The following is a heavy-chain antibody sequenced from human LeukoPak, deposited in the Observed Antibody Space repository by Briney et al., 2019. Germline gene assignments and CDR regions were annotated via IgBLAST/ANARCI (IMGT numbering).Heavy chain of an antibody. Sequence: GGSLRLSCAASGFTFSSYSMNWVRQAPGKGLEWVSSISSSSSYIYYADSVKCRFTISRDNAKNSLYLQMNSLRAEDTAVYYCARDVSLAAAGADWFDPWGQGTLVTVSS. CDR3: ARDVSLAAAGADWFDP. D-gene: IGHD6-13*01. J-gene: IGHJ5*02. CDR1: GFTFSSYS. V-gene: IGHV3-21*01. CDR2: ISSSSSYI.